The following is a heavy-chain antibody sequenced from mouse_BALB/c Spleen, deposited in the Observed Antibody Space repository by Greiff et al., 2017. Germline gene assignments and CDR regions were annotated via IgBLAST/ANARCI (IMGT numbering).Heavy chain of an antibody. Sequence: QVQLQQSGPGLVQPSQSLSITCTVSGFSLTSYGVHWVRQSPGKGLEWLGVIWSGGSTDYNAAFISRLSISKDNSKSQVFFKMNSLQADDTAIYYCARKTAYYAMDYWGQGTSVTVSS. CDR2: IWSGGST. V-gene: IGHV2-4-1*01. CDR3: ARKTAYYAMDY. D-gene: IGHD1-2*01. J-gene: IGHJ4*01. CDR1: GFSLTSYG.